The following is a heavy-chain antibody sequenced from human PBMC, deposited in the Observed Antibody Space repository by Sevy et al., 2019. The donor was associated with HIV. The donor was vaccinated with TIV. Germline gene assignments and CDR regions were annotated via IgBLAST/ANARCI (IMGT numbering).Heavy chain of an antibody. CDR3: AREGGYSIDWSRGND. CDR1: GFTFSTHA. J-gene: IGHJ4*01. Sequence: GGSLRLSCAASGFTFSTHAMHWVRQAPGKGLQWVSLISYDRSHKYYADSVKGRFTVSRDDSKNTVFLQLSSLRPEDTDVYYCAREGGYSIDWSRGNDWGHGTLVTVSS. D-gene: IGHD3-9*01. CDR2: ISYDRSHK. V-gene: IGHV3-30-3*01.